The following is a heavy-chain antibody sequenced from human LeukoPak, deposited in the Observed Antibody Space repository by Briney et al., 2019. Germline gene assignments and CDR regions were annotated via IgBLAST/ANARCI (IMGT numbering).Heavy chain of an antibody. CDR1: GFIFSSHA. J-gene: IGHJ4*02. V-gene: IGHV3-23*01. CDR3: AKVYDYGAVGFVGGVFDN. Sequence: GGSLRLSCAASGFIFSSHAMSWVRQAPGRGLEWVSGISASGDTTYYADSVKGRFTISRDNSKNTLYLQMNSLRAEDTALYHCAKVYDYGAVGFVGGVFDNWGQGTLVTVSS. D-gene: IGHD4-17*01. CDR2: ISASGDTT.